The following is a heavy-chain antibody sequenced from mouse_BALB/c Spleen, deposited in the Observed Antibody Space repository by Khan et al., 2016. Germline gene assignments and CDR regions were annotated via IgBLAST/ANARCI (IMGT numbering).Heavy chain of an antibody. CDR1: GSAFSSYW. V-gene: IGHV1-80*01. CDR3: AGKYGDY. Sequence: QIQLVQSGAELVRPGSSVKISCKASGSAFSSYWMNWVMQRPGQGLEWIGQIYPGDGDTNYNGKFTGQATLTADKSSSTASMQLSSLTSEDSAVYFCAGKYGDYWGQGTTLTVSS. D-gene: IGHD2-10*02. CDR2: IYPGDGDT. J-gene: IGHJ2*01.